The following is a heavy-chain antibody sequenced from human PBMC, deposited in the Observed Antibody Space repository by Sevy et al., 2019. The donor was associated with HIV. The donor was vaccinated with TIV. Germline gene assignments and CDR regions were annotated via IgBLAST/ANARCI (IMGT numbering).Heavy chain of an antibody. D-gene: IGHD4-17*01. Sequence: GGSLRLSCAASGFTFSSYAMHWVRQAPGKGLEWVALISYDGSNKYYADSVKGRFTISRDNSKNTLYLQMNSLKAEDTAVYFCTCGYGRFDFWGQGALVTVSS. CDR1: GFTFSSYA. CDR2: ISYDGSNK. V-gene: IGHV3-30-3*01. J-gene: IGHJ4*02. CDR3: TCGYGRFDF.